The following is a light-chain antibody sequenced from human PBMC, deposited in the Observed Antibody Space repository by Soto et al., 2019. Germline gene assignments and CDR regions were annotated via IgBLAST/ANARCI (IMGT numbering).Light chain of an antibody. V-gene: IGKV3-15*01. J-gene: IGKJ1*01. Sequence: EIVMTQSPATLSVSPGERATLSCRASQSVSNNLAWYQKKPGQAPRLLIYGASTRATGIPARFSGSGSGTEFTXTISXXQSXDFXXXXXXXYNNWWTFGQGTKVEIK. CDR3: XXYNNWWT. CDR2: GAS. CDR1: QSVSNN.